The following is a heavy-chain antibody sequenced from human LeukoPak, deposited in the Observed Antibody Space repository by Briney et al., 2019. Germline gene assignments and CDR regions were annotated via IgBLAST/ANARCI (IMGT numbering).Heavy chain of an antibody. J-gene: IGHJ4*02. CDR2: IYYSGST. Sequence: SETLSLTCTVSGGSISSYYWSWIRQPPGKGLEWIGYIYYSGSTNYNPSLKSRVTISVDTSKNQFSLKLSSVTAADTAVYYCARLSPLGSSTYYFDYWGQGTLVTVSS. CDR3: ARLSPLGSSTYYFDY. D-gene: IGHD6-13*01. V-gene: IGHV4-59*08. CDR1: GGSISSYY.